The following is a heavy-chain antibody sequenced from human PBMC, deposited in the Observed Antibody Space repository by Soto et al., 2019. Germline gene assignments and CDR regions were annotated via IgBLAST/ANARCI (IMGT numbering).Heavy chain of an antibody. CDR1: GGSISSYY. J-gene: IGHJ3*02. V-gene: IGHV4-59*01. D-gene: IGHD7-27*01. Sequence: SETLSLTCTVSGGSISSYYWSWIRQPPWKGLEWIGYIYYSGSTNYNPSLKSRVTISVDTSKNQFSLKLSSVTAADTAVYYCARASHLGFSVGAFDIWGQGTMVTVSS. CDR3: ARASHLGFSVGAFDI. CDR2: IYYSGST.